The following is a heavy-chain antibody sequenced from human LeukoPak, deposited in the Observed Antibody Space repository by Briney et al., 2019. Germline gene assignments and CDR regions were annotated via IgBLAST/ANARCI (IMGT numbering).Heavy chain of an antibody. CDR1: GGSISSYY. V-gene: IGHV4-59*01. J-gene: IGHJ4*02. CDR3: ARDTYPVTDVGFDY. CDR2: IYYSGST. D-gene: IGHD2-21*02. Sequence: SETLSLTCTVSGGSISSYYWSWIRQPPGKGLEWIGYIYYSGSTNYNPSLKSRVTISVDTSKNQFSLKLSSVTAADTAVYYYARDTYPVTDVGFDYWGQGTLVTVSS.